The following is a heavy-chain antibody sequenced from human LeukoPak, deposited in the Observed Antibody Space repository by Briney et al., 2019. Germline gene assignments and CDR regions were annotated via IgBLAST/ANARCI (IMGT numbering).Heavy chain of an antibody. Sequence: PGGSLRLSCAASGFTFSSYAMHWVRQAPGKGLEWVAVISYDGSNKYYADSVKGRFTISRDNSKNTLYLQMNSLRAEDTAVYYCARGGDHPTFLFQYMDVWGKGTTVTVSS. CDR2: ISYDGSNK. J-gene: IGHJ6*03. V-gene: IGHV3-30*03. CDR3: ARGGDHPTFLFQYMDV. D-gene: IGHD3-16*01. CDR1: GFTFSSYA.